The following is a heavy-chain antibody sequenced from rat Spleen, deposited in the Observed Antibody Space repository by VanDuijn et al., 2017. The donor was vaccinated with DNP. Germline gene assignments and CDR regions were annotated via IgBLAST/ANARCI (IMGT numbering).Heavy chain of an antibody. CDR1: GFSLTSYT. J-gene: IGHJ4*01. Sequence: QVQLKESGPGLVQPSQTLSLTCTVSGFSLTSYTVSWVRQPPGKGLEWIAAISSGGGTYYNSALKSRRTISRDTSKSQVFLKMTSLQTEETAIYCCTRGGYPGDAMDAWGQGTSVTVSS. V-gene: IGHV2-6*01. D-gene: IGHD1-4*01. CDR3: TRGGYPGDAMDA. CDR2: ISSGGGT.